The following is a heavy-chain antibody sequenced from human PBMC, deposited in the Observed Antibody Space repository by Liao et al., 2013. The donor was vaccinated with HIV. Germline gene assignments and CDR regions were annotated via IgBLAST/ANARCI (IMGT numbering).Heavy chain of an antibody. V-gene: IGHV4-39*07. Sequence: QVQLQQSGPGLVKPSETLSLTCTVSGNYISSYYWGWIRQPPGKGLEWIGSIYYSGSTYYNPSLKSRVTISLDTSKRQFSLKLNSVTAADTAVYYCARNSGYGDYSEVYRSRYFDLWGRGTLVTVSS. CDR1: GNYISSYY. CDR3: ARNSGYGDYSEVYRSRYFDL. D-gene: IGHD4-17*01. J-gene: IGHJ2*01. CDR2: IYYSGST.